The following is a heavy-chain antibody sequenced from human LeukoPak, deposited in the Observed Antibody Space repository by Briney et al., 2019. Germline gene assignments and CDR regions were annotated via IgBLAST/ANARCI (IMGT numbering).Heavy chain of an antibody. CDR2: ISYDGSNK. J-gene: IGHJ3*02. V-gene: IGHV3-30-3*01. CDR3: ARDPGEIPDI. Sequence: GRSLRLSCAASGFTFSSYAMHWVRQAPGKGLEWVAVISYDGSNKYYADSVKGRFTISRDNSKNTLYLQMNSRRAEDTAVYYCARDPGEIPDIWGQGTMVTVSS. CDR1: GFTFSSYA. D-gene: IGHD3-16*01.